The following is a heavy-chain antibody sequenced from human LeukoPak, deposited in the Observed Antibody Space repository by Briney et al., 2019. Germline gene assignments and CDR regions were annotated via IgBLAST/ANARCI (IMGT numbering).Heavy chain of an antibody. D-gene: IGHD5-18*01. J-gene: IGHJ4*02. CDR1: GFNFHIYA. V-gene: IGHV3-23*01. CDR2: INYPTET. CDR3: GNLDTPMGY. Sequence: QPGGSLRLSCATSGFNFHIYAMSWVRQAPGKGLEWVSTINYPTETYHADSVKGRFTISRDNAKNTLYLQMNSLRAEDTAVYYCGNLDTPMGYWGQGTLVTVSS.